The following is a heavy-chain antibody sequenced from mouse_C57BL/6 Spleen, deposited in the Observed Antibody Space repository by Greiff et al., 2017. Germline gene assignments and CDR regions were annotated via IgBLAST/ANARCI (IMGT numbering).Heavy chain of an antibody. CDR1: GYAFSSYW. V-gene: IGHV1-80*01. Sequence: VQLQQSGAELVKPGASVKISCKASGYAFSSYWMNWVKQRPGKGLEWIGQIYPGDGDTNDNGKFKGKATLTADNSSSTAYMQLSSLTSEDSAVYFCAREAIYDGYLAWFAYWGQGTLVTVSA. CDR3: AREAIYDGYLAWFAY. D-gene: IGHD2-3*01. CDR2: IYPGDGDT. J-gene: IGHJ3*01.